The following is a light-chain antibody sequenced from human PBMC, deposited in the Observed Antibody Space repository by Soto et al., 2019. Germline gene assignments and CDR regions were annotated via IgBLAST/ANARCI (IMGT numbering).Light chain of an antibody. V-gene: IGLV4-69*01. J-gene: IGLJ1*01. CDR3: QTWGTGIQV. Sequence: QPVLTQTPSASASLGASVKHTCTLSSGHSSYAIAWHQQQPEKGPRYFMKPNSDGSHSKGDGIPDRFSGSSSGAERYLTISSIQSEDEADYYCQTWGTGIQVFGTGTKVTVL. CDR1: SGHSSYA. CDR2: PNSDGSH.